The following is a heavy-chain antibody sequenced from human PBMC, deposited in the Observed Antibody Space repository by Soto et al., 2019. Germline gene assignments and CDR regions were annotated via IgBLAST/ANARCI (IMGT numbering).Heavy chain of an antibody. Sequence: SETLSLTCTVSGGSISSSSYYWGWIRQPPGKGLEWIGSIYYSGNTYYNPSLKSRVTISVDTAKNQFSLKLSSVTAADTAVYYCARVPDYWGQGTLVTVSS. J-gene: IGHJ4*02. V-gene: IGHV4-39*01. CDR2: IYYSGNT. D-gene: IGHD2-2*01. CDR3: ARVPDY. CDR1: GGSISSSSYY.